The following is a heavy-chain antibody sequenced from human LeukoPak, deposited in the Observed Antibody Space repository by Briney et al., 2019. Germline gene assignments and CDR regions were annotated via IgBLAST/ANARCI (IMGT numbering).Heavy chain of an antibody. Sequence: GGSLRLSCAASGFTFGSYEMNWVRQAPGKGLEWVSYISSSGSTIYYADSVKGRFTISRDNAKNSLYLQMNSLRAEDTAVYYCARDLSLIALTDWGQGTLVTVSS. CDR2: ISSSGSTI. CDR3: ARDLSLIALTD. D-gene: IGHD3-22*01. V-gene: IGHV3-48*03. CDR1: GFTFGSYE. J-gene: IGHJ4*02.